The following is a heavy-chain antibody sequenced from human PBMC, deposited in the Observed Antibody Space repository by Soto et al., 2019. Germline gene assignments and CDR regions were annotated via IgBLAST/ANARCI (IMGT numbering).Heavy chain of an antibody. J-gene: IGHJ6*02. CDR1: GFTFRSYA. CDR3: ARGRTTNSNYYYFGMDV. CDR2: ISYDGVTI. Sequence: GGSRRLSCAASGFTFRSYAMHWARQAPGKGLEWVAVISYDGVTIYHADSVKGRFTISRENSKDTLYLQMDSLRAADTAVYYCARGRTTNSNYYYFGMDVWGQETTVTVSS. D-gene: IGHD1-7*01. V-gene: IGHV3-30*03.